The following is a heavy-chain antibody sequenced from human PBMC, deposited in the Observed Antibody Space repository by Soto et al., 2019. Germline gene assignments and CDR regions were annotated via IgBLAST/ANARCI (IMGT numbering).Heavy chain of an antibody. V-gene: IGHV3-9*01. D-gene: IGHD3-10*01. CDR3: AKASSRMVRGGFDY. CDR2: ISWNSGSI. Sequence: EVQLVESGGGLVQPGRSLRLSCAASGFTFDDYAMHWVRQAPGKGLEWVSGISWNSGSIGYADSVKGRFTISRDNAKNSLYLQMNSLRAEDTALYYCAKASSRMVRGGFDYWGQGTLVTVSS. CDR1: GFTFDDYA. J-gene: IGHJ4*02.